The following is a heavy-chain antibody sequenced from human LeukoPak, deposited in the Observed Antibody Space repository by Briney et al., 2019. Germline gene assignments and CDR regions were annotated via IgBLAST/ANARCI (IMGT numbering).Heavy chain of an antibody. CDR2: IYPGDSDT. CDR1: GYSFTSYC. CDR3: ARQINYDFWSGYNNWFDP. J-gene: IGHJ5*02. V-gene: IGHV5-51*01. Sequence: GESLKISCKGSGYSFTSYCIGWVRQMPGKGLEWMGIIYPGDSDTRYSPSFQGQVTISADKSISTAYLQWSSLKASDTAMYYCARQINYDFWSGYNNWFDPWGQGTLVTVSS. D-gene: IGHD3-3*01.